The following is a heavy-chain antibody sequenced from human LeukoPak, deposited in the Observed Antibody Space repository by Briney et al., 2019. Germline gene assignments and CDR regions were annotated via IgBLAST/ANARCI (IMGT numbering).Heavy chain of an antibody. J-gene: IGHJ4*02. D-gene: IGHD1-1*01. CDR2: IYYDGSNI. CDR3: ARDWKTNSFDY. V-gene: IGHV3-33*01. Sequence: GGSLRLSCAASEFTFTTYGMHWVRQAPGKGLEWVAFIYYDGSNIYYADYVKGRFTISRDISKHTLYLQMDSLRAEDTAIYYCARDWKTNSFDYWGQGTLVTVSS. CDR1: EFTFTTYG.